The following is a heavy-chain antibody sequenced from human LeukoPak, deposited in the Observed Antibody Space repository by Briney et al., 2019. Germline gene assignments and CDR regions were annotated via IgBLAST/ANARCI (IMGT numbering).Heavy chain of an antibody. CDR3: VTDLDESADY. V-gene: IGHV1-24*01. Sequence: GASVQGSCKVSGYNFSELCIHWVGQAPGKGLEWVGGFDPEAEEPIYAPRFQGRVTMIEDRSRDTAYLELRRLKCEDTAVFYCVTDLDESADYWGQGTLITVSS. D-gene: IGHD3-9*01. J-gene: IGHJ4*02. CDR2: FDPEAEEP. CDR1: GYNFSELC.